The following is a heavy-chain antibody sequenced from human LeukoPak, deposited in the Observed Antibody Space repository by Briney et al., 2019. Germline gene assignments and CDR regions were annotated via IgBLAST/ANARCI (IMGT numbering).Heavy chain of an antibody. CDR1: GFTFSSYA. J-gene: IGHJ5*02. CDR2: ISGSGGST. Sequence: PGGSLRLSCAASGFTFSSYAMSWVRQAPGKGLEWVSAISGSGGSTYYADSVKGRFTISRDNPKNTLYLQMNSLRAEDTAVYYCAKGAYCSSTSCYTRDNWFDPWGQGTLVTVSS. V-gene: IGHV3-23*01. D-gene: IGHD2-2*01. CDR3: AKGAYCSSTSCYTRDNWFDP.